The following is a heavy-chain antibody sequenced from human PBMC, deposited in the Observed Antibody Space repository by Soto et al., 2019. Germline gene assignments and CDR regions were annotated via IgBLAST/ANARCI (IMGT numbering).Heavy chain of an antibody. CDR3: ARDNDGAQFASSYNDL. CDR2: INTDGSVA. Sequence: GGSLRLSCAASGLTFRSYWMHWVRQAPGKGLVWVSRINTDGSVAMYVDSVKGRFTISRDNAKNTLYLHMNSLRAEDTAVYYCARDNDGAQFASSYNDLWGQGTLVTVSS. V-gene: IGHV3-74*03. J-gene: IGHJ5*02. D-gene: IGHD6-6*01. CDR1: GLTFRSYW.